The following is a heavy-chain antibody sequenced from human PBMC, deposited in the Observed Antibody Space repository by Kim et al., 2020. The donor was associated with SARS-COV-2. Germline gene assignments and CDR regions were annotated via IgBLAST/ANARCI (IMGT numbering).Heavy chain of an antibody. J-gene: IGHJ6*02. CDR3: TTDGSFLESEGMDV. CDR2: IKSKTDGGTT. Sequence: GGSLRLSCAASGFTFSNAWMSWVRQAPGKGLEWVGRIKSKTDGGTTDYAAPVKGRFTISRDDSKNTLYLQMNSLKTEDTAGYYCTTDGSFLESEGMDVWGQGTTVTVSS. CDR1: GFTFSNAW. V-gene: IGHV3-15*01. D-gene: IGHD3-3*01.